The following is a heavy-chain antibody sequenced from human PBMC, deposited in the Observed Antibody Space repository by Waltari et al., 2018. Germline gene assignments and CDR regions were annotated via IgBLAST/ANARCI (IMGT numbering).Heavy chain of an antibody. D-gene: IGHD6-6*01. V-gene: IGHV3-7*01. CDR1: GFTFRESQ. CDR3: ANWRTSSEDY. CDR2: INQDGSEK. J-gene: IGHJ4*02. Sequence: EVQLVESGGGLVQPGGSLRLSCAASGFTFRESQMSWVRQAPEKGLEWVANINQDGSEKNYVDAVKGRFTISRDNAKNSLYLQMNSLRAEDTAVYYCANWRTSSEDYWGQGTLVTVSS.